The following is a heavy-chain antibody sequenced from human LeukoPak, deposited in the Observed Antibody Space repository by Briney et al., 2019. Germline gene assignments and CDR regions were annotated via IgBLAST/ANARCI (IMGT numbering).Heavy chain of an antibody. CDR3: AKDAEDEQQLVWTTLDY. Sequence: PGGSLRLSCAASGFTFSSYAMSWVRQAPGKGLEWVSAISGSGGSTYYADSVKGRFTISRDNSKNTLYLQMNSLRAEDTAVYYCAKDAEDEQQLVWTTLDYWGQGTLVTVSS. D-gene: IGHD6-13*01. V-gene: IGHV3-23*01. J-gene: IGHJ4*02. CDR2: ISGSGGST. CDR1: GFTFSSYA.